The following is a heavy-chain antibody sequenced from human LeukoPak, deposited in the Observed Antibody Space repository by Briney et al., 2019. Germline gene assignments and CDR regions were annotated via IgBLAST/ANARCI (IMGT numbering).Heavy chain of an antibody. CDR2: IYYSGTT. V-gene: IGHV4-59*01. D-gene: IGHD3-22*01. CDR3: ARDRMGYYDSSGYYDY. J-gene: IGHJ4*02. CDR1: GGSISNYY. Sequence: SETLSLTCTVSGGSISNYYWNWIRQPPGKGLEWIGCIYYSGTTNYNPSLKSRVSMSVDTSKNQFSLKLSSVIAADTAVYYCARDRMGYYDSSGYYDYWGQGTLVTVSS.